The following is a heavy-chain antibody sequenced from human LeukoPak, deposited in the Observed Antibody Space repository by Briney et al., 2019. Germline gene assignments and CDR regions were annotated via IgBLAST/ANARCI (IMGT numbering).Heavy chain of an antibody. CDR2: FDPEDGET. CDR3: ATSDGDSYYFDY. V-gene: IGHV1-24*01. J-gene: IGHJ4*02. D-gene: IGHD4-17*01. Sequence: RASVKVSCKVSGYTLTELSMHWVRQAPGKGLEWMGGFDPEDGETIYAQKFQGRVTMTEDTSTDTAYMELSSLRSEDTAVYYCATSDGDSYYFDYWGQGTLVTVSS. CDR1: GYTLTELS.